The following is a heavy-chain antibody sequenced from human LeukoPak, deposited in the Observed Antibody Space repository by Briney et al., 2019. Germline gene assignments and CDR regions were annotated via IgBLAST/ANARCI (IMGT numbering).Heavy chain of an antibody. CDR1: GGSISSYY. Sequence: SETLSLTCTVSGGSISSYYWSWIRQPPGKGLEWIGYIYYSGSTNYNPSLKSRVTISVDTSKNQFSLKLSSVTAADTAVYYCARGGDGHSYVTNTNWFDPWGQGTLVTVSS. CDR3: ARGGDGHSYVTNTNWFDP. V-gene: IGHV4-59*01. D-gene: IGHD5-18*01. J-gene: IGHJ5*02. CDR2: IYYSGST.